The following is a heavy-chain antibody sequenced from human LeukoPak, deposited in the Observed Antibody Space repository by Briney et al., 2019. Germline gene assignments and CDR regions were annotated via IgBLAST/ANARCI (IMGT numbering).Heavy chain of an antibody. J-gene: IGHJ3*02. CDR2: ISSSSSYI. V-gene: IGHV3-21*01. Sequence: SGGSLRLSCAASGFTFSSYSMNWVRQAPGKGLEWVSSISSSSSYIYYADSVKGRFTISRDNAKNSLYLQMNSLRAEDTAVYYCARELAVTGAFDIWGQGTMVTVSS. CDR1: GFTFSSYS. D-gene: IGHD2-21*02. CDR3: ARELAVTGAFDI.